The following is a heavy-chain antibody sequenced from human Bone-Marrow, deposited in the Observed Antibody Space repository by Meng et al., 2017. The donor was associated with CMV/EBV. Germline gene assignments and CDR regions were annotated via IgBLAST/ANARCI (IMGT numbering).Heavy chain of an antibody. D-gene: IGHD6-6*01. CDR2: ISGSGGST. CDR1: GFTFSSYA. CDR3: AKGYLGYSSSSTFDY. J-gene: IGHJ4*02. V-gene: IGHV3-23*01. Sequence: GESLKISCAASGFTFSSYAMSWVRQAPGKGLEWVSSISGSGGSTYYADSVKGRFTISRDNSKNTLYLQMNSLRAEDTAVYYCAKGYLGYSSSSTFDYWGRGTLVTVSS.